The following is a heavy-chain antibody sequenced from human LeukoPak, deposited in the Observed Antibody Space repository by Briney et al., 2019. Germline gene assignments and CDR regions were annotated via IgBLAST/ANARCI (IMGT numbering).Heavy chain of an antibody. Sequence: SETLSLTCTVSGASISGYYWSWIRQPPGKGLEWVGYVFYGGITKYNPSLKSRVAISLDTSKSQFSLKLSSVTAADTAVYYCAREGDGYNPGWFDTWGQGTLATVSS. V-gene: IGHV4-59*01. CDR2: VFYGGIT. D-gene: IGHD5-24*01. CDR1: GASISGYY. J-gene: IGHJ5*02. CDR3: AREGDGYNPGWFDT.